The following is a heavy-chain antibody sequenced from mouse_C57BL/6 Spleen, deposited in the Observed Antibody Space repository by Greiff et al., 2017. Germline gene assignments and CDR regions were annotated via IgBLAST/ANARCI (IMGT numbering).Heavy chain of an antibody. D-gene: IGHD4-1*01. CDR3: AWDETWFAY. CDR2: INPSSGYT. CDR1: GYTFTSYT. Sequence: QVQLQQSGAELARPGASVKMSCKASGYTFTSYTMHWVKQRPGQGLEWIGYINPSSGYTQYTQKFKDKATLTADKSSSTADMRLSSLASEVSAVEYCAWDETWFAYGGQGTLVTVSA. J-gene: IGHJ3*01. V-gene: IGHV1-4*01.